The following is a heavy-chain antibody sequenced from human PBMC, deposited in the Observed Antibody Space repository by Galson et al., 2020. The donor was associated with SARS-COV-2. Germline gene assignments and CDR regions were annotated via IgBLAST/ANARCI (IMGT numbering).Heavy chain of an antibody. CDR2: IYNSGST. CDR1: GASISGYY. CDR3: ARGLIRVVGAGDC. V-gene: IGHV4-59*01. J-gene: IGHJ4*02. Sequence: SETLSLTCTVSGASISGYYWSWIRQPPGKGLEWIGYIYNSGSTNYNPSLKSRATISVATSKNQFSLKLNSVTAAVTAVYYCARGLIRVVGAGDCWGQGTRVTVSS. D-gene: IGHD1-26*01.